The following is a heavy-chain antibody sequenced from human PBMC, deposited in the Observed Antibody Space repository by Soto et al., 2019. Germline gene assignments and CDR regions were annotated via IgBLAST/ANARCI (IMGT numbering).Heavy chain of an antibody. Sequence: ASVKVSCKASGYTFTSYYMHWVRQAPGQGLEWMGRISPSSGNTNYAQKLQGRVTMTTDTSTSTVYMELRSLRSDDTAVYYCARDRGYGGNSLSDYWGQGTLVTVSS. D-gene: IGHD5-12*01. CDR1: GYTFTSYY. CDR2: ISPSSGNT. CDR3: ARDRGYGGNSLSDY. J-gene: IGHJ4*02. V-gene: IGHV1-46*01.